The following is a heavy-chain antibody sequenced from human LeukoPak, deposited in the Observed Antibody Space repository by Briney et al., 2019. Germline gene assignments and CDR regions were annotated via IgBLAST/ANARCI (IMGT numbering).Heavy chain of an antibody. CDR3: ARQAHCTSITCNPFDY. D-gene: IGHD2-2*01. Sequence: PSETLSLTCTVSGGSINGHHWSWIRQSPGKALEWLGYIYYSGSTNYNPSLKSRVTISVDTSRNQFSLRLTSVTATETAVYYCARQAHCTSITCNPFDYWGQGTLVTVSS. CDR2: IYYSGST. CDR1: GGSINGHH. V-gene: IGHV4-59*08. J-gene: IGHJ4*02.